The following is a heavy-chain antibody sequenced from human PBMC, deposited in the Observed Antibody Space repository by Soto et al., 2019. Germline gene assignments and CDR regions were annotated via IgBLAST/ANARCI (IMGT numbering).Heavy chain of an antibody. CDR1: GGSVSSGSYY. D-gene: IGHD3-10*01. Sequence: PSETLSLTCTVSGGSVSSGSYYWSWIRQPPGKGLEWIGYIYYSGSTNYNPSLKSRVTISVDTSKNQFSLKLSSVTAADTAVYYCARGGITMVRGADYGMDVWGQGTTVTVSS. V-gene: IGHV4-61*01. CDR2: IYYSGST. J-gene: IGHJ6*02. CDR3: ARGGITMVRGADYGMDV.